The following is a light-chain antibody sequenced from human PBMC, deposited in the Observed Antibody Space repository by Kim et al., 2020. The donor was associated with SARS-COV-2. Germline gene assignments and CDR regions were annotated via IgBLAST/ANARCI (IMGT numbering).Light chain of an antibody. CDR3: QQRSNWPPLYT. V-gene: IGKV3-11*01. Sequence: EIVLPQSPATLSLSPGERATLSCRASQSVSSYLAWYQQKPGQAARLLIYDASNRATGIPARFSGSGSGTDFTLTISSLEPEDFAVYYCQQRSNWPPLYTFGQGTKLEIK. J-gene: IGKJ2*01. CDR2: DAS. CDR1: QSVSSY.